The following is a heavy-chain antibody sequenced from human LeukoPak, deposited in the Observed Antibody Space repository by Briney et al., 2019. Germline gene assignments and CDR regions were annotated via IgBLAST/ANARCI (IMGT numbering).Heavy chain of an antibody. CDR3: ARQRVMLTGTGGTWIDP. Sequence: PGGSLRLSCAASGFTFDDYAMHWVRQAPGKGLEWVSAISWNSGSINYADSVKGRFTISRDNAKNSLYLQMNSLRVDDTAVYYCARQRVMLTGTGGTWIDPWGQGTLVTVSS. J-gene: IGHJ5*02. D-gene: IGHD1/OR15-1a*01. V-gene: IGHV3-9*01. CDR1: GFTFDDYA. CDR2: ISWNSGSI.